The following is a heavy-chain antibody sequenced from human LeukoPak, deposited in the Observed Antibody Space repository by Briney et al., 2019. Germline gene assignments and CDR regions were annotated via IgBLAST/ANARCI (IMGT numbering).Heavy chain of an antibody. J-gene: IGHJ4*02. CDR3: ARLSGSYYSDFDY. V-gene: IGHV4-39*01. Sequence: SETLSLTCTVSGGSISSSSYYWGWIRQPPGKGLEWIGSIYYSGSAYYNPSLKSRVTISVDPSKNQFSLKLSTVTAADTAVYYCARLSGSYYSDFDYWGQGTLVTVSS. CDR1: GGSISSSSYY. D-gene: IGHD1-26*01. CDR2: IYYSGSA.